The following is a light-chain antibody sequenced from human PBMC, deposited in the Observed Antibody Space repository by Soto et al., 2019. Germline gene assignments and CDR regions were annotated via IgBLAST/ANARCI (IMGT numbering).Light chain of an antibody. Sequence: QSVLTQPPSASGTPGQRVTISCSGSSSNIGSNTVNWYQQLPGTAPKHLIYSNNQRPSGVPDRFSGSKSGTSASLAISGLQSEDEADYYCAAWDDSLNGVVFGGGTKLTVL. V-gene: IGLV1-44*01. CDR2: SNN. J-gene: IGLJ2*01. CDR1: SSNIGSNT. CDR3: AAWDDSLNGVV.